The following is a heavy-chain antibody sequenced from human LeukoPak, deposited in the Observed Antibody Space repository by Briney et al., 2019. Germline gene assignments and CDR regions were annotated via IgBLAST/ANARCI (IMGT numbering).Heavy chain of an antibody. D-gene: IGHD1-1*01. J-gene: IGHJ4*02. Sequence: ASETLSLTCTVSGASVSSGSYYWSWVRQPPGKGLEWIGYIYYSGSTNYNASLKSRVTISVDMSKNQFSLKLSSVTAADTAAYYCARGWTGWGQGTLVTVSS. CDR3: ARGWTG. V-gene: IGHV4-61*01. CDR2: IYYSGST. CDR1: GASVSSGSYY.